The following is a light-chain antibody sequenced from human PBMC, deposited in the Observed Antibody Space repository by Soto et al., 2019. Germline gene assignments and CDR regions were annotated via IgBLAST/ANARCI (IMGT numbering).Light chain of an antibody. J-gene: IGKJ4*01. CDR2: AAS. CDR3: QKCKMAPFT. V-gene: IGKV1-27*01. CDR1: QDISNF. Sequence: DIQMTQSPSSLSAFVGDTVTITCRASQDISNFLAWYQQKPGKVPKLLIYAASTLQSGVPSRFSGSGSGTDFTLTISSLQPEDVATDNCQKCKMAPFTFGGGTKVEMK.